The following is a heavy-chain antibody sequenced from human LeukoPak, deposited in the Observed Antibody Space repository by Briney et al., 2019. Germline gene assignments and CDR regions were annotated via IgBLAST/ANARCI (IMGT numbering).Heavy chain of an antibody. CDR1: GYSFTSYW. D-gene: IGHD2-2*01. CDR2: IYPGDSDT. Sequence: KPGESLKISCKGSGYSFTSYWIGWVRQMPGKGLEWMGIIYPGDSDTRYSPSFQGQVTISADKSISTAYLQWSSLKASDTAMYYCAMIVVVPAAMDMTGWFDPWGQGTLVTVSS. V-gene: IGHV5-51*01. CDR3: AMIVVVPAAMDMTGWFDP. J-gene: IGHJ5*02.